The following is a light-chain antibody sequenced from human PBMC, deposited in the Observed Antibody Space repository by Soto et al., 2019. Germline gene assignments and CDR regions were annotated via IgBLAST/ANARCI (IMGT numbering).Light chain of an antibody. CDR2: AAF. J-gene: IGKJ5*01. V-gene: IGKV1-9*01. CDR1: QGLSSY. Sequence: GDRVTITCRASQGLSSYLAWYQQKPGKAPNLLIYAAFTLQSGVPSRFSGSGSGTEFTLTISSLQADDFATYYCQQSDTYPLTFGQGTRLEIK. CDR3: QQSDTYPLT.